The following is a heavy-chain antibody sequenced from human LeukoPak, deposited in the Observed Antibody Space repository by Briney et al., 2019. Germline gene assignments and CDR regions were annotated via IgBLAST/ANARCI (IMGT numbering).Heavy chain of an antibody. V-gene: IGHV1-18*04. CDR2: ISAYNGNT. J-gene: IGHJ4*02. CDR3: ARDNLGFDY. Sequence: GASVKVSCKASGYTFTGYYMHWVRQAPGQGLEWMGWISAYNGNTNYAQKVQGRITMTTDRSTSTAYMELRSPRPDDTAVYYCARDNLGFDYWGQGTLVTVS. CDR1: GYTFTGYY. D-gene: IGHD7-27*01.